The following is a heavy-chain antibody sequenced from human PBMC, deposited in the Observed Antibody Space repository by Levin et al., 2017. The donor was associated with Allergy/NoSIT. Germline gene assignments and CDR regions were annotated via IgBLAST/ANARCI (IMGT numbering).Heavy chain of an antibody. CDR1: GFTFGNVW. V-gene: IGHV3-15*01. CDR3: TARRWVQLPDLDF. CDR2: IKSKTDGETT. J-gene: IGHJ4*02. D-gene: IGHD5-24*01. Sequence: GGSLRLSCVASGFTFGNVWMTWVRQAPGKGLEWVGRIKSKTDGETTDYAAPLKGRFTISRDDSRNTLYLQMDSLKTDDTAVYYCTARRWVQLPDLDFWGQGTLVTVSS.